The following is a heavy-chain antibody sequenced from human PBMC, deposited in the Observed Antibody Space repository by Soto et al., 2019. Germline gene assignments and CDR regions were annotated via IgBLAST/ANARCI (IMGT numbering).Heavy chain of an antibody. J-gene: IGHJ6*02. Sequence: GESLKISCKGSGYSFTSYWIGWVRQMPGKGLEWMGIIYPGDSDTRYSPSFQGQVTISADKSISTAYLQWSSLKASDTAMYYCARRWCSSTSCYDRNYGMDVWGQGTTVTVSS. V-gene: IGHV5-51*01. CDR2: IYPGDSDT. CDR3: ARRWCSSTSCYDRNYGMDV. D-gene: IGHD2-2*01. CDR1: GYSFTSYW.